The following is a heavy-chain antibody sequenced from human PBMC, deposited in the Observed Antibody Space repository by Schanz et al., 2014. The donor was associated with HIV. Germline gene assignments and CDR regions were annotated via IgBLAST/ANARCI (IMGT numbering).Heavy chain of an antibody. J-gene: IGHJ4*02. D-gene: IGHD3-10*01. CDR1: GGSISNNF. Sequence: QVRLPQWGAGLLKPSETLSLTCSVSGGSISNNFCNWIRQSPGKGLEWIGNVFSNGATKYNPSLQSRVTISVDTSQNQFSLKLTSVTAADTAVYFCARAGQWFGHLDWGQGTLVTVSS. V-gene: IGHV4-59*01. CDR3: ARAGQWFGHLD. CDR2: VFSNGAT.